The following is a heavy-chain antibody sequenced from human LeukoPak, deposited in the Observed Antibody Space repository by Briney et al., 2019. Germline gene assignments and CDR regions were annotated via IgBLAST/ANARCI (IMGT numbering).Heavy chain of an antibody. CDR3: ARISYYDSSGYYWFDAFDI. CDR2: INPNSGGT. Sequence: GASVKVSCKASGYTFTDYYMHWVRQAPGQGLEWMGWINPNSGGTNYAQKFQGRVTMTRDTSISTAYMELSRLRSDDTAVYYCARISYYDSSGYYWFDAFDIWGQGTMVTVSS. V-gene: IGHV1-2*02. CDR1: GYTFTDYY. D-gene: IGHD3-22*01. J-gene: IGHJ3*02.